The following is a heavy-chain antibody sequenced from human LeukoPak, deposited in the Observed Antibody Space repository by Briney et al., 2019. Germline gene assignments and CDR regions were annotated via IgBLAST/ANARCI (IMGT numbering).Heavy chain of an antibody. CDR3: ARVGAGGIRSIAAARLAFDY. Sequence: ASVKVSCKASGYTFTSYYMHWVRQAPGQGLEWMGIINPGGGSTSYAQQFQGRVTMTWDTSTSTVYMELSSLRSEDTAVYYCARVGAGGIRSIAAARLAFDYWGQGTLVTVSS. CDR2: INPGGGST. J-gene: IGHJ4*02. CDR1: GYTFTSYY. V-gene: IGHV1-46*01. D-gene: IGHD6-13*01.